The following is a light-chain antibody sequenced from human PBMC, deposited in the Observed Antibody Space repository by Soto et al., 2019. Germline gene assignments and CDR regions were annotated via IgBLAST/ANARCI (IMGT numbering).Light chain of an antibody. V-gene: IGKV1-17*03. J-gene: IGKJ1*01. Sequence: DIQMTQSPSAMSASVGDSVTITCRASQGISNSLAWFQQKPGKVPQRLIYGASSLQSGVPSRFSGNGSGTAFSLTTSSLQPEDFATYYCLQHNSYPRTFGQGTKVEIK. CDR3: LQHNSYPRT. CDR2: GAS. CDR1: QGISNS.